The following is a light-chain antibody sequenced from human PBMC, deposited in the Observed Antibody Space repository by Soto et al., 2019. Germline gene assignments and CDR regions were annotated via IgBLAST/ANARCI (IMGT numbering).Light chain of an antibody. J-gene: IGKJ1*01. CDR2: DAY. Sequence: EIVLTQSPATLSLSPGERATLSCRASQSVSSYLAWYQQQPGQAPRLLIYDAYNRATGIQARFSGSGSGTDFTLSISRLEPDDFAVYYCQQYGSSPWTFGQGTKV. V-gene: IGKV3-11*01. CDR3: QQYGSSPWT. CDR1: QSVSSY.